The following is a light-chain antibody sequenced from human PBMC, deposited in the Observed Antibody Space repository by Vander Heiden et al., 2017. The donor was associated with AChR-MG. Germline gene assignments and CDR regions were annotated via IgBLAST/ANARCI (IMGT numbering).Light chain of an antibody. V-gene: IGLV3-1*01. CDR1: KLGDKY. Sequence: SYELTQPPSVSVSPGQTASITCSGDKLGDKYACWYQQKPGQSPVLVIYQESKRPSGIPERFSGSNSGNTATLTIGGTQAVDEAYYYCQAWDSSTLVFGGGTKLTVL. CDR3: QAWDSSTLV. J-gene: IGLJ2*01. CDR2: QES.